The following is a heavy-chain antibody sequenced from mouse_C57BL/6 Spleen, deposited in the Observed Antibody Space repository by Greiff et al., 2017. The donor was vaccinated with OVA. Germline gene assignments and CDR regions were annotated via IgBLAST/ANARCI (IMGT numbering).Heavy chain of an antibody. CDR1: GFTFSSYA. Sequence: DVHLVESGEGLVKPGGSLKLSCAASGFTFSSYAMSWVRQTPEKRLEWVAYISSGGDYIYYADTVKGRFTISRDNARNTLYLQMSSLKSEDTAMYYCTRDGGYYWFAYWGQGTLVTVSA. CDR2: ISSGGDYI. D-gene: IGHD2-3*01. CDR3: TRDGGYYWFAY. J-gene: IGHJ3*01. V-gene: IGHV5-9-1*02.